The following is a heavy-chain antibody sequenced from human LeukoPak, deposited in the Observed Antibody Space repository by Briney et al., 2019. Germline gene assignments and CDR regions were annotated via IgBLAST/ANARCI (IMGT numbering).Heavy chain of an antibody. Sequence: ASVKVSCKASGYTLSVYYMHWIGQAPEQGLEWMGWINPRSGETNYAQKFQGRVTMTRDTSSSTAYMELSRLRSDDTAVYYCARDIGYCSGGSCHGFWFDPWGQGTLVTVSS. V-gene: IGHV1-2*02. J-gene: IGHJ5*02. D-gene: IGHD2-15*01. CDR1: GYTLSVYY. CDR3: ARDIGYCSGGSCHGFWFDP. CDR2: INPRSGET.